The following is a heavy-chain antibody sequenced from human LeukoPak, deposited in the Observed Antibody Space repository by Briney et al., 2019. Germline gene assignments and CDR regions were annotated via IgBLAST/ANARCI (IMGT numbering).Heavy chain of an antibody. D-gene: IGHD2-2*01. Sequence: GGSLRLSCAASGFTFSNYAMNWVRQAPGKGLEWVSAISGSGGSTYYADSVKGRLTISRDNSKNTLYLQMNSLRAEDTAVYYCASRGFVVVARVDYWGQGTLVTVSS. J-gene: IGHJ4*02. CDR2: ISGSGGST. V-gene: IGHV3-23*01. CDR3: ASRGFVVVARVDY. CDR1: GFTFSNYA.